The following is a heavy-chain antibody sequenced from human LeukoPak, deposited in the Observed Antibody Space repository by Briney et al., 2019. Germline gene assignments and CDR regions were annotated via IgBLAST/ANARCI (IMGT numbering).Heavy chain of an antibody. CDR2: MNTNTGNP. D-gene: IGHD3-22*01. Sequence: ASVKVSCKASGYTFTNYAMNWVRQAPGQGLEWMGWMNTNTGNPTYAQGFTGRFVFSLDTSVSTAYLQISSLKTEDTAVYYCAVLTYDSSGYYYPFDYWGQGTLVTVSS. J-gene: IGHJ4*02. CDR3: AVLTYDSSGYYYPFDY. CDR1: GYTFTNYA. V-gene: IGHV7-4-1*02.